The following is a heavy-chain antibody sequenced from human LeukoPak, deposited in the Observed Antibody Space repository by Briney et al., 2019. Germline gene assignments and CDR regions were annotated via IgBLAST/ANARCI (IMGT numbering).Heavy chain of an antibody. Sequence: ASVKVSCKASGYTFTGYYMHWVRQAPGQGLEWTGWINPNSGGTNYAQKFQGRVTMTRDTSISTAYMELSRLRSDDTAVYYCARDRGIAAAGDCYFDYWGQGTLVTVSS. D-gene: IGHD6-13*01. J-gene: IGHJ4*02. CDR3: ARDRGIAAAGDCYFDY. CDR2: INPNSGGT. V-gene: IGHV1-2*02. CDR1: GYTFTGYY.